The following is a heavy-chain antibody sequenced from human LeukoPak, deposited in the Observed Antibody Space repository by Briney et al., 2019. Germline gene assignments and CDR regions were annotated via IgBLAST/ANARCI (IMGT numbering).Heavy chain of an antibody. Sequence: SAISGSGGSTYYADSGKGRFTISRDNSKNTLYLQMNSLRAEDTAVYYCAKGFMSSGWYFDYWGQGTLVTVSS. CDR2: ISGSGGST. CDR3: AKGFMSSGWYFDY. D-gene: IGHD6-19*01. V-gene: IGHV3-23*01. J-gene: IGHJ4*02.